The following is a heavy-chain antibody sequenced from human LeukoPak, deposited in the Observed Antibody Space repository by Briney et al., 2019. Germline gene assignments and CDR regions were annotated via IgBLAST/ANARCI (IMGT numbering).Heavy chain of an antibody. CDR1: GFTFKNAW. V-gene: IGHV3-15*01. CDR2: IKSTRDGGAT. Sequence: GGSLRLSCEASGFTFKNAWMIWVRQAPGKGPEWVGRIKSTRDGGATEYAAPVKGRFTISRDNAKNSLYLQMNSLRAEDTAVYYCARDPYSGTYGDTYYYYMDVWGKGTTVTISS. D-gene: IGHD1-26*01. CDR3: ARDPYSGTYGDTYYYYMDV. J-gene: IGHJ6*03.